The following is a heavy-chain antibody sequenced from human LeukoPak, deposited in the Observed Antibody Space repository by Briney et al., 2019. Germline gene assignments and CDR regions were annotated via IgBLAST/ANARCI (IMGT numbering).Heavy chain of an antibody. CDR2: VSYDGSNK. D-gene: IGHD2-2*01. CDR3: AKDDCSTTTCYGG. V-gene: IGHV3-30*18. Sequence: PGGSLRLSCAASGFTFRSYGMHWVRQAPGKGLEWVAAVSYDGSNKYYADSVKGRFTISRDDSQNTLYLLMNSLRAEDTAVYYCAKDDCSTTTCYGGWGQGTLVTVSS. J-gene: IGHJ4*02. CDR1: GFTFRSYG.